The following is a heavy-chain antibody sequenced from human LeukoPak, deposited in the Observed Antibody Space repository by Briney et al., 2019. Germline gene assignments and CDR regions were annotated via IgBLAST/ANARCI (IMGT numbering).Heavy chain of an antibody. CDR2: IYYSGST. J-gene: IGHJ3*02. CDR1: GGSISSSSYY. V-gene: IGHV4-39*01. Sequence: SETLSLTCTVSGGSISSSSYYWGWIRQPPGKGLEWIGSIYYSGSTYYNPSLKSRVTISVDTSKSQFSLKLSSVTAADTAVYYCARQLNDAFDIWGQGTMVTVSS. CDR3: ARQLNDAFDI.